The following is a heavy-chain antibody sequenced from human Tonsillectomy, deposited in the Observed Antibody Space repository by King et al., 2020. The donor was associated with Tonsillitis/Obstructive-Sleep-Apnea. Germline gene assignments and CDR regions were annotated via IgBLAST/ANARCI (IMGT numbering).Heavy chain of an antibody. CDR1: GLTVRTNS. V-gene: IGHV3-53*01. J-gene: IGHJ4*02. CDR2: VYSGGST. Sequence: VQLVESGGGLIQPGGSLRLSCTASGLTVRTNSMTWVRQTPGKGLEWVSIVYSGGSTNYADPVKGRFTISRDSSENTLYLQLNSLRAEDTAVYYCAREWRGRNFDYWGQGTLVTVSS. CDR3: AREWRGRNFDY. D-gene: IGHD3-10*01.